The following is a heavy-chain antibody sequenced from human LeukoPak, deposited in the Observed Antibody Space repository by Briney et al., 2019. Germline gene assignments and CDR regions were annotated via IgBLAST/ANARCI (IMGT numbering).Heavy chain of an antibody. CDR3: ARDPSLTGDFDY. CDR2: IYHRGNT. CDR1: GFTFSSYA. V-gene: IGHV4-38-2*02. D-gene: IGHD7-27*01. J-gene: IGHJ4*02. Sequence: GSLRLSCAASGFTFSSYAMSWVRQAPGKGLEWIGTIYHRGNTYYNPSLKSRVTMSVDTSKNQFSLKLNSVTAADTAVYYCARDPSLTGDFDYWGQGTLVTVSS.